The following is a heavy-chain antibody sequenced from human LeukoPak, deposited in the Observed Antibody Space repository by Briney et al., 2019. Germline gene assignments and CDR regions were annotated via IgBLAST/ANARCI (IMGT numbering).Heavy chain of an antibody. CDR3: ARGKGFVGHFDS. CDR1: GGTFRSNA. Sequence: SVKVSCKASGGTFRSNAISWVRQAPGQGPEWMGRIIPILGTAEYAEKFQGRVTISAGKSTSTAYMELSSLKSEDTALYYCARGKGFVGHFDSWGQGTRVTVSS. D-gene: IGHD2-15*01. V-gene: IGHV1-69*04. J-gene: IGHJ4*02. CDR2: IIPILGTA.